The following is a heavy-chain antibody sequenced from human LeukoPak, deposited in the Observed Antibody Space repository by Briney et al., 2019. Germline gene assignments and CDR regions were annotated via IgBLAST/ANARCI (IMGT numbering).Heavy chain of an antibody. D-gene: IGHD3-9*01. Sequence: GGSLRLSCAASGFTFSSYGMHWVRQAPGKGLEWVAVIWYDGSNKCYADSVKGRFTVSRDNSKNTLYLQMNSLRAEDTAVYYCARERYADDDAFDVWGQGTMVTVS. CDR2: IWYDGSNK. CDR1: GFTFSSYG. CDR3: ARERYADDDAFDV. V-gene: IGHV3-33*01. J-gene: IGHJ3*01.